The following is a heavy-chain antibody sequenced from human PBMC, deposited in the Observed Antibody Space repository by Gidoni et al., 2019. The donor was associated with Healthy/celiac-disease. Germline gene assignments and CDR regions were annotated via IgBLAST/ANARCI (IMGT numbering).Heavy chain of an antibody. J-gene: IGHJ4*02. V-gene: IGHV4-38-2*02. CDR2: IYHSGST. Sequence: QVQLQESGPGLVKPSETLSLTCTVSGYSISSGYYWGWIRQPPGKGLEWIGSIYHSGSTYYNPSLKSRVTISVDTSKNQFSLKLSSVTAADTAVYYCARLGGEGNSDYGDLYYFDYWGQGTLVTVSS. CDR1: GYSISSGYY. CDR3: ARLGGEGNSDYGDLYYFDY. D-gene: IGHD4-17*01.